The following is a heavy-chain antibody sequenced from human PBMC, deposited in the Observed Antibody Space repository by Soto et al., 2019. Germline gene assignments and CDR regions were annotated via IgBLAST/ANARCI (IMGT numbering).Heavy chain of an antibody. CDR3: AAETRNYGSGPSWSKYYYYGMDV. V-gene: IGHV1-58*01. D-gene: IGHD3-10*01. Sequence: SVKVSCKASGFTFTSSAVQWVRQARGQRLERIGWIVVGSGNTNYAQKFQERVTITRDMSTSTAYMELSSLRSEDTAVYYCAAETRNYGSGPSWSKYYYYGMDVWGQGTTVTVSS. J-gene: IGHJ6*02. CDR1: GFTFTSSA. CDR2: IVVGSGNT.